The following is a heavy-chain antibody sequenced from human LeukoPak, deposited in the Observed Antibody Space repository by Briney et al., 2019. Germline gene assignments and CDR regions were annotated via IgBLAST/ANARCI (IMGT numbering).Heavy chain of an antibody. CDR1: GYSFTNSW. V-gene: IGHV5-51*01. J-gene: IGHJ3*02. CDR2: IYPGDSET. CDR3: ARHLGRPSGFGI. Sequence: GESLKISCKASGYSFTNSWIGWVRQMPGKGLEWMGIIYPGDSETRYSPSFQGLVTFSADKSISTAYLQWSSLKASDTAMYYCARHLGRPSGFGIWGQGTVVTVSS. D-gene: IGHD1-26*01.